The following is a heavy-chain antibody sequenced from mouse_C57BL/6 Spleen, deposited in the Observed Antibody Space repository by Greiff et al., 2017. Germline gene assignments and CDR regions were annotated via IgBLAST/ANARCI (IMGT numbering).Heavy chain of an antibody. Sequence: EVKLVESGGGLVQPGGSMKLSCVASGFTFSNYWMNWVRQSPEKGLEWVAQIRLKSDNYATHYAESVKGRFTISRDDSKSSVYLQMNNLRAEDTEIYYCTSMVTSYWDLYAMDYWGQGTSVTVSS. V-gene: IGHV6-3*01. CDR1: GFTFSNYW. D-gene: IGHD2-3*01. J-gene: IGHJ4*01. CDR3: TSMVTSYWDLYAMDY. CDR2: IRLKSDNYAT.